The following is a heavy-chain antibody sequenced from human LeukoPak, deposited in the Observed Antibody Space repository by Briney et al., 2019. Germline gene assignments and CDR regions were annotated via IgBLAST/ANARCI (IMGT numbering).Heavy chain of an antibody. V-gene: IGHV3-74*01. CDR2: INPDGSRT. D-gene: IGHD1-14*01. CDR3: ARDLRRNRDY. J-gene: IGHJ4*02. CDR1: GFTFSTYW. Sequence: GGSLRLSCAASGFTFSTYWVHWVRHAPGNGLVWVSRINPDGSRTDYADSVKGRFTISRDNAKNTLYLQMNSLRAEDTAVYFCARDLRRNRDYWGQGTLVTVSS.